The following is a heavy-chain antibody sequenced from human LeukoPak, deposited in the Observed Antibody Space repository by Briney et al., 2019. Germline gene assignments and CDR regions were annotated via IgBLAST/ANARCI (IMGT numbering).Heavy chain of an antibody. CDR2: ISAYNGNT. D-gene: IGHD3-3*01. CDR1: GYTFTSYG. CDR3: ASKGPPYDFWSGYHYYMDV. J-gene: IGHJ6*03. V-gene: IGHV1-18*01. Sequence: GASVKVSCKAPGYTFTSYGISWVRQAPGQGLEWMGWISAYNGNTNYAQKLQGRVTMTTDTSTSTAYMELRSLRSDDTAVYYCASKGPPYDFWSGYHYYMDVWGKGTTVTVSS.